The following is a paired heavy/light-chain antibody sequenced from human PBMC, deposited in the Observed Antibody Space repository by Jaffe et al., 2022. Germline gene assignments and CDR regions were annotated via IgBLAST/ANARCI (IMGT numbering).Heavy chain of an antibody. J-gene: IGHJ4*02. D-gene: IGHD3-3*01. CDR2: ISWNSGSI. Sequence: EVQLVESGGGLVQPGRSLRLSCAASGFTFDDYAMHWVRQAPGKGLEWVSGISWNSGSIGYADSVKGRFTISRDNAKNSLYLQMNSLRAEDTALYYCAKGYYDFWSGYSLPFDYWGQGTLVTVSS. CDR1: GFTFDDYA. CDR3: AKGYYDFWSGYSLPFDY. V-gene: IGHV3-9*01.
Light chain of an antibody. V-gene: IGKV3-20*01. J-gene: IGKJ1*01. Sequence: EIVLTQSPGTLSLSPGERATLSCRASQSVSSSYLAWYQQKPGQAPRLLIYGASSRATGIPDRFSGSGSGTDFTLTISRLEPEDFAVYYCQQYGSSPGWTFGQGTKVEIK. CDR2: GAS. CDR1: QSVSSSY. CDR3: QQYGSSPGWT.